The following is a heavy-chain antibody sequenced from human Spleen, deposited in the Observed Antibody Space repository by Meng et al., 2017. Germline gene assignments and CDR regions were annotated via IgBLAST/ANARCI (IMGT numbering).Heavy chain of an antibody. V-gene: IGHV3-23*01. Sequence: EVKLLESGGHLVQPGGSLILSCAASGFTFSNYAMSWVRQAPGKGLEWVSGISGSGGSTYYADSVKGRFTISRDNAKNTLYLQMDSLRAEDTAVYYCVRDFGGNSDSWGQGTLVTVSS. J-gene: IGHJ5*01. CDR2: ISGSGGST. D-gene: IGHD2-15*01. CDR3: VRDFGGNSDS. CDR1: GFTFSNYA.